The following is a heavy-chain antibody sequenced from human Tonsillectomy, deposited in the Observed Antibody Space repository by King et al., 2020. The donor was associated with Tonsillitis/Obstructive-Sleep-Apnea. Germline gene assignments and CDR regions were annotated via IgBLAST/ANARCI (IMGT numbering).Heavy chain of an antibody. V-gene: IGHV3-21*01. CDR3: ARDGSGTDIVSKIGTLDYYMDV. D-gene: IGHD5/OR15-5a*01. CDR2: ISTGSTYI. CDR1: RFTFTNYS. J-gene: IGHJ6*03. Sequence: VQLVESGGGLVKPGGSLRLSCAASRFTFTNYSMNWVRQAPGKGLEWVSSISTGSTYIYYADSVKGRFTISRDNAKNSLYLQMNSLGVEDTAVYYCARDGSGTDIVSKIGTLDYYMDVWGKGTTVTVSS.